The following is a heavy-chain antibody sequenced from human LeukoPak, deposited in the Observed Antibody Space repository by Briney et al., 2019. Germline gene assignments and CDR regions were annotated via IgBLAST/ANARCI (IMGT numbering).Heavy chain of an antibody. J-gene: IGHJ4*02. CDR3: ARLSRYYDSSGYRRY. D-gene: IGHD3-22*01. CDR2: INPSGGST. Sequence: ASVKVSCKASGYTFTSYYMHWVRQAPGQGLEWMGIINPSGGSTSYAQKFQGRVTMTRDTSTSTVYMELSSLRSEDTAVYYCARLSRYYDSSGYRRYWGQGTLVTVSS. CDR1: GYTFTSYY. V-gene: IGHV1-46*01.